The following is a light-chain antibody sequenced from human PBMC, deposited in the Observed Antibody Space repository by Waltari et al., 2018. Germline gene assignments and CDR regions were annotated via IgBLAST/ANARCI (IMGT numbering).Light chain of an antibody. V-gene: IGKV2-30*02. Sequence: DVVMTQSPLSLAVTLGQPASISCWSSQGLVQSDGNIFLNWFNHRPGQSPRRLIYKVSNRESGVPDRFSGSGSGTVFTLKISSVEAEDVGIYYCLQSSQWPYAFGQGTKLEIK. J-gene: IGKJ2*01. CDR3: LQSSQWPYA. CDR2: KVS. CDR1: QGLVQSDGNIF.